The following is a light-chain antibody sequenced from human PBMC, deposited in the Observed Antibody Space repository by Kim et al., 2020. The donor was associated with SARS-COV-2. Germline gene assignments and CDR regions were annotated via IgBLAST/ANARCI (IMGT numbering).Light chain of an antibody. V-gene: IGLV3-1*01. CDR3: QAWDSSNVV. Sequence: SVSPGQTASITCSGDKLGEKYACWYQQKPGQSPVVVIYQDSKRPSGIPERFSGSNSGNTATLTISGTQAMDEADYYCQAWDSSNVVFGGGTQLTVL. CDR2: QDS. J-gene: IGLJ2*01. CDR1: KLGEKY.